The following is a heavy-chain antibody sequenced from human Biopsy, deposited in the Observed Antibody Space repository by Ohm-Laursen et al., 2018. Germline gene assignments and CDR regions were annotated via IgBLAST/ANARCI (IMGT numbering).Heavy chain of an antibody. D-gene: IGHD1-14*01. V-gene: IGHV4-4*07. CDR1: GGSLSSYS. CDR3: ARDRDRRGWFDP. J-gene: IGHJ5*02. CDR2: IYTGGIT. Sequence: TLSLTCTVSGGSLSSYSWSWIRQPAGKGLEWIGQIYTGGITNYNPSHKSRVTMSVDTSRNKFSLRVSSVTAADTAVYYCARDRDRRGWFDPWGQGTLVTVSS.